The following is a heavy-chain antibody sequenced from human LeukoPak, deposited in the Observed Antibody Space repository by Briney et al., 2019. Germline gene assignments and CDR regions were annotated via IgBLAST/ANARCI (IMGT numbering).Heavy chain of an antibody. CDR1: GGSVSSGSYY. J-gene: IGHJ5*02. V-gene: IGHV4-61*01. CDR3: ASNLSGSYYNWFDP. CDR2: IYYSGST. D-gene: IGHD1-26*01. Sequence: RTSETLSLTCTVSGGSVSSGSYYWSWIRQPPGKGLEWIGYIYYSGSTNYNPSLKSRVTISVDTSKSQFSLKLSSVTAADTAVYYCASNLSGSYYNWFDPWGQGTLVTVSS.